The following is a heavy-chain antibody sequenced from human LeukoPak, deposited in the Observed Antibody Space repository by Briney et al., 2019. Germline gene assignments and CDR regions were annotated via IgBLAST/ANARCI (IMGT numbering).Heavy chain of an antibody. CDR3: ARVIFGVVVIPYFDS. D-gene: IGHD3-3*01. J-gene: IGHJ4*02. CDR1: GFTFSAYW. CDR2: IKQDGSEK. V-gene: IGHV3-7*01. Sequence: GGSLRLSCAASGFTFSAYWMSWVRQAPGKGLEWVANIKQDGSEKFYVDSVKGRFTISRDNAKNSLYLQMNSLRGEDTAVYYCARVIFGVVVIPYFDSWGQGILVTVSS.